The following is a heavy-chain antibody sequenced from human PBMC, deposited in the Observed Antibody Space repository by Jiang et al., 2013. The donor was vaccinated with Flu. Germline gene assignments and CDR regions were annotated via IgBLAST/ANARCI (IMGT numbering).Heavy chain of an antibody. J-gene: IGHJ3*01. V-gene: IGHV4-59*08. CDR2: IYYTGST. Sequence: LLKPSETLSLICSVSGGSINSFYWSWIRLPPGKGLEWIGYIYYTGSTRYNTSLNSRVIMSVDTSKNELSLKLHSVTAADSAMYYCVRHQGALQGRAFEVWGQGTMVTVSS. CDR1: GGSINSFY. CDR3: VRHQGALQGRAFEV.